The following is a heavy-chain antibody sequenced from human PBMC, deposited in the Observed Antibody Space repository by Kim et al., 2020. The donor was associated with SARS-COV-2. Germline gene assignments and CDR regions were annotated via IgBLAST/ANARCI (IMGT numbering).Heavy chain of an antibody. CDR1: GGTFSSYA. Sequence: SVKVSCKASGGTFSSYAISWVRQAPGQGLEWMGGIIPIFGTANYAQKFQGRVTITADESTSTAYMELSSLRSEDTAVYYCAREGIEYYGSGSPLDAFDIWGQGTMVTVSS. V-gene: IGHV1-69*13. CDR3: AREGIEYYGSGSPLDAFDI. D-gene: IGHD3-10*01. J-gene: IGHJ3*02. CDR2: IIPIFGTA.